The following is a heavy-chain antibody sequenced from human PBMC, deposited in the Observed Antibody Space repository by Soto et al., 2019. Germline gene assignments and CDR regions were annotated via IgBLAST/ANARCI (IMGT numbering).Heavy chain of an antibody. J-gene: IGHJ3*02. Sequence: LRLSCATSGFIFTTYAMNWVRQAPGKGLEWVSAISSSGDSTFYAESVRGRFTISRDNSLNTLYLQMRSLRPEDTAVYYCAHPRGYGVFDAVDIWGQGTMVTVSS. CDR2: ISSSGDST. CDR1: GFIFTTYA. CDR3: AHPRGYGVFDAVDI. V-gene: IGHV3-23*01. D-gene: IGHD4-17*01.